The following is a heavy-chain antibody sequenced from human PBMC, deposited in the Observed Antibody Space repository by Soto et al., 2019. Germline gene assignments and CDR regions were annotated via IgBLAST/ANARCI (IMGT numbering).Heavy chain of an antibody. CDR3: ARSLWRGATTFDY. Sequence: QVQLQESGPGLVKPSQTLSLTCTVSGGSISSGDYHWNWIRQPPGKGLEWIGYIYYSGSIYYNPPLKSRVTISVDTSKNQFSLKLSSVTAADTAVYYCARSLWRGATTFDYWGQGTLVTVSS. CDR1: GGSISSGDYH. CDR2: IYYSGSI. V-gene: IGHV4-30-4*01. D-gene: IGHD1-26*01. J-gene: IGHJ4*02.